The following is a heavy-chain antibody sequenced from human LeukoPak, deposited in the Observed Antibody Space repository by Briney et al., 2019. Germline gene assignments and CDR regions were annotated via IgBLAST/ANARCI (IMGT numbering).Heavy chain of an antibody. CDR1: GFTFIKYW. Sequence: WPLRLSCAASGFTFIKYWMLWVRQAPGKGLESVSRINTDGTVTTYAASVKGRFTVSRDNSGNTMFLQMKTVRDADSGVYYCATKQWLAPPPDSWGQGTPVTVSS. V-gene: IGHV3-74*01. J-gene: IGHJ4*02. CDR3: ATKQWLAPPPDS. D-gene: IGHD6-19*01. CDR2: INTDGTVT.